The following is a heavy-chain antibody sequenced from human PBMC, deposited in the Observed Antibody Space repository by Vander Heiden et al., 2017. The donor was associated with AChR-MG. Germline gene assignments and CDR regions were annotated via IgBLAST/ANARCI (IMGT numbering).Heavy chain of an antibody. Sequence: VQLLESAGGLVQPGWSLLPPSAASGFTFSSYALNWVRQAPGKGLERVSVISTSGGSTYYADSVKGRFTISRDNSKNPLYLQMNSLRAEDTAVYYCAKAPDYWGQGTLVTVSS. J-gene: IGHJ4*02. CDR3: AKAPDY. CDR2: ISTSGGST. CDR1: GFTFSSYA. V-gene: IGHV3-23*01.